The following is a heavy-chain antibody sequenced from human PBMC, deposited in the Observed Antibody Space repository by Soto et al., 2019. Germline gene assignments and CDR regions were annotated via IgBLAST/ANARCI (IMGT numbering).Heavy chain of an antibody. V-gene: IGHV3-30*03. CDR1: GLNFGSYG. Sequence: GGSLRLSCAASGLNFGSYGIRWVSQAPGKGLEWVAVISYDGSKKYYADSVKGRFTISRDNSKNTLYLQMNSLRDEDTAVYYCARNPSYYYDSSGYYFLFYFDYWGQGTLVTVSS. CDR2: ISYDGSKK. CDR3: ARNPSYYYDSSGYYFLFYFDY. D-gene: IGHD3-22*01. J-gene: IGHJ4*02.